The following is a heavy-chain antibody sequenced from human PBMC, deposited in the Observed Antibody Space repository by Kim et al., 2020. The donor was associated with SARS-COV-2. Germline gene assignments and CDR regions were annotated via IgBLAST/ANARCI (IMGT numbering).Heavy chain of an antibody. CDR3: ARATKRYIVLVVSGYYYGMDV. D-gene: IGHD2-8*02. CDR1: GFTFSDYY. CDR2: ISSSGSTI. J-gene: IGHJ6*02. Sequence: GGSLRLSCAASGFTFSDYYMSWIRQAPGKGLEWVSYISSSGSTIYYADSVKGRFTISRDNAKNSLYLQMNSLRAEDTAVYYCARATKRYIVLVVSGYYYGMDVWGQGTTVTVSS. V-gene: IGHV3-11*01.